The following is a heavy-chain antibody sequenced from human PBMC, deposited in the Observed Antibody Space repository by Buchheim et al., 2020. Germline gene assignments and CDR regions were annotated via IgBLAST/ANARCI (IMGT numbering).Heavy chain of an antibody. J-gene: IGHJ2*01. CDR3: ARDPGPRGLSWYFDL. Sequence: QVHLVQSGAEVKKPGASVKVSCKASGYTFSGFHMHWLRQAPGQGLEWMGWINPDSGGTNYEQKFQGRVTLTRDTSISTAYMELSSQRSDDTAVFYCARDPGPRGLSWYFDLWGRGTL. CDR1: GYTFSGFH. D-gene: IGHD4/OR15-4a*01. V-gene: IGHV1-2*02. CDR2: INPDSGGT.